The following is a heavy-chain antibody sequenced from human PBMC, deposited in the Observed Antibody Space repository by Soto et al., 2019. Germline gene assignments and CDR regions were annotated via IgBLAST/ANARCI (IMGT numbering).Heavy chain of an antibody. Sequence: EVQLVESGGGLVQPGRSLRLSCAASGFSFDDYAMHWVRQGPGKGLEWVSGINSNSASVGDADSVQGRFIISRDNAQYSLYPQMNSLRPEDTAWYYCAKGQRYCTRASCYFLPRVDDPWGRGTLVTVSS. D-gene: IGHD2-2*01. V-gene: IGHV3-9*01. CDR1: GFSFDDYA. J-gene: IGHJ5*02. CDR3: AKGQRYCTRASCYFLPRVDDP. CDR2: INSNSASV.